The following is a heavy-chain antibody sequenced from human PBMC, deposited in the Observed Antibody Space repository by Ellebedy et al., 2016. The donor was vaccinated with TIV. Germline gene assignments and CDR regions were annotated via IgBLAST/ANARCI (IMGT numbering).Heavy chain of an antibody. J-gene: IGHJ4*01. V-gene: IGHV4-59*08. CDR3: ARHGSARGYFDY. Sequence: MPSETLSLTCTVSGVSISTYYWSWIRQPPGKGLEWIGYIYYSGSTNYNPSLKSRVTISVDTSKNQFSLKLSSVTAADTAVYYCARHGSARGYFDYWGHGTLVTVSS. CDR2: IYYSGST. CDR1: GVSISTYY. D-gene: IGHD6-19*01.